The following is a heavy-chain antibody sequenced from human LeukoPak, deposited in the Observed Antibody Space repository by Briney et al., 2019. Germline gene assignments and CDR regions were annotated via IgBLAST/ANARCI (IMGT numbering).Heavy chain of an antibody. V-gene: IGHV4-34*01. D-gene: IGHD3-9*01. J-gene: IGHJ4*02. CDR1: GGSFSGYY. Sequence: PSETLSLTSAVYGGSFSGYYWSWIPQPPGKGLGWSGEINRSVSTNYNPSLKRQATISVDTSKNQCSLKLSSVTAADTAVYYCARVCADLRYFDWLLYKSGGDYFDYWGQGTLVTVSS. CDR3: ARVCADLRYFDWLLYKSGGDYFDY. CDR2: INRSVST.